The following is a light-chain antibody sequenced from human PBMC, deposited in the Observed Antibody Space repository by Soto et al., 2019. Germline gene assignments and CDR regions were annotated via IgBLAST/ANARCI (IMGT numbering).Light chain of an antibody. J-gene: IGLJ1*01. CDR1: SSDVGGHDY. CDR2: DVN. Sequence: QSALTQPASVSGSPGQSITISCTGTSSDVGGHDYVSWYQQHPGKAPKLMIYDVNHRPSGVSYRFSGSKSGSTASLTISGLQAEDEADYYCNSYTSNSALALYVFGTGTKLTVL. CDR3: NSYTSNSALALYV. V-gene: IGLV2-14*03.